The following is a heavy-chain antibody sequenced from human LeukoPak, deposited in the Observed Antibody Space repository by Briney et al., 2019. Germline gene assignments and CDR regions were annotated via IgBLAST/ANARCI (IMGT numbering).Heavy chain of an antibody. CDR2: ISSSGSTI. Sequence: GGSLRLSCVVSGFTFSDYEMNWVRQAPGKGLEWVSFISSSGSTIYYADSLKGRFTISRDNAKNSLYLQMNSLRAEDTAVYYCARSPGPKAFWGQGTLVTVSS. V-gene: IGHV3-48*03. J-gene: IGHJ4*02. CDR3: ARSPGPKAF. CDR1: GFTFSDYE.